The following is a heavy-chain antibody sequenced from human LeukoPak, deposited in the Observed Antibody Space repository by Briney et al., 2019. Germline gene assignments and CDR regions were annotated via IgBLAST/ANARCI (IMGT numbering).Heavy chain of an antibody. CDR3: ARGEDWKSTAFDY. CDR1: GGSISSYY. V-gene: IGHV4-59*01. D-gene: IGHD1-1*01. CDR2: ISYTGTT. Sequence: SETLSLTCTVSGGSISSYYWNWIRQPPGQGLEWIGYISYTGTTNYKQSLKRRVTISVDTSKSQFSLKLSSVTAADTAVYYCARGEDWKSTAFDYWGQGTLVTVSS. J-gene: IGHJ4*02.